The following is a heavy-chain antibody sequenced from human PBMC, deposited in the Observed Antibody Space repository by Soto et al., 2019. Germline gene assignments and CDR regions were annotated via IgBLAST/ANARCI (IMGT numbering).Heavy chain of an antibody. CDR1: GYTFTSYA. CDR2: INAGNGNT. CDR3: ARGGSLYWYFDL. Sequence: ASVKISCKASGYTFTSYAMHWVRQAPGQRLEWMGWINAGNGNTKYSQKFQGRVTITRDTSASTAYMELSSLRSEDTPVYYCARGGSLYWYFDLWGRGTLVTVSA. V-gene: IGHV1-3*01. D-gene: IGHD1-26*01. J-gene: IGHJ2*01.